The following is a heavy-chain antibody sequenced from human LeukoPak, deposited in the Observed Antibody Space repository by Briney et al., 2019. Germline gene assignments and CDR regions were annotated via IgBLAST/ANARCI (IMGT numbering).Heavy chain of an antibody. D-gene: IGHD4-23*01. CDR3: ARRPVGYYYYYMDV. CDR2: ISGYNGNT. J-gene: IGHJ6*03. Sequence: ASVKVSCKASGYTFTSYGVSWVRQAPGQGLEWMGRISGYNGNTNYAQKLQGRVTMTTDTSTSTAYTELRSLRSDDTAVYYCARRPVGYYYYYMDVWGKGTTVTVSS. V-gene: IGHV1-18*01. CDR1: GYTFTSYG.